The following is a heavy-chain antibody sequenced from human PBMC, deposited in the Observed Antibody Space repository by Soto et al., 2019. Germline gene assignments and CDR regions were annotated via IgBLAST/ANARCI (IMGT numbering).Heavy chain of an antibody. CDR1: GFTFSSYA. Sequence: EVHLLESGGGLVQPGGSLRLSCTASGFTFSSYAMTWVRQAPGRGLEGVSGITGSGGRTYYADSVKGRFTISRDNSKSTVYLQMNSLRAEDTAVYYCAKDTRYGDYVRWFDSWGQGTLATVSP. V-gene: IGHV3-23*01. J-gene: IGHJ5*01. CDR3: AKDTRYGDYVRWFDS. CDR2: ITGSGGRT. D-gene: IGHD4-17*01.